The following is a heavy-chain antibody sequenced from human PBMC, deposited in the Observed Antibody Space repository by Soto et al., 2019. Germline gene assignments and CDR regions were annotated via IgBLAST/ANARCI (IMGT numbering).Heavy chain of an antibody. CDR2: IYYSGST. V-gene: IGHV4-31*03. D-gene: IGHD6-13*01. J-gene: IGHJ5*02. CDR1: GGSLSTAGYY. CDR3: AMGEDEYSSLS. Sequence: SETLSRTCPVSGGSLSTAGYYWNWIRQVPEKVLEWIGYIYYSGSTFYNPSLKSRVTISLDTSQNQLSLKLRSMTVADTAVYYCAMGEDEYSSLSWGPGTLVTVS.